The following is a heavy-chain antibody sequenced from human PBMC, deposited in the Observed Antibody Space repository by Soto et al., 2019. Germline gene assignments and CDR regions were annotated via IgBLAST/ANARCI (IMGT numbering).Heavy chain of an antibody. D-gene: IGHD3-22*01. CDR1: GYTFTAYG. Sequence: ASVKVSCKTSGYTFTAYGLAWLRQAPGQRPEWMGWVGTSDDRTNYARKFQGRVTMTTDRSTTTTSMELRSLGTDDTAVYYCARELNTESSAYYSFAFWGQGTLVTVSS. V-gene: IGHV1-18*01. CDR2: VGTSDDRT. CDR3: ARELNTESSAYYSFAF. J-gene: IGHJ4*02.